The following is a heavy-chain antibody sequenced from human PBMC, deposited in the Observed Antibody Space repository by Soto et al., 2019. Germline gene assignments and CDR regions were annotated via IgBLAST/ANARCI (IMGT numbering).Heavy chain of an antibody. CDR3: ARAGITIFGVADLNFDY. D-gene: IGHD3-3*01. J-gene: IGHJ4*02. Sequence: GASVKVSCKASGYTFTSYGISWVRQAPGQGVVERRGIITPSGDTSYAQKFQGRVTMTRDTSTSTVYMELSSLRSEDTAVYYCARAGITIFGVADLNFDYWGQGTLVTVSS. V-gene: IGHV1-46*01. CDR2: ITPSGDT. CDR1: GYTFTSYG.